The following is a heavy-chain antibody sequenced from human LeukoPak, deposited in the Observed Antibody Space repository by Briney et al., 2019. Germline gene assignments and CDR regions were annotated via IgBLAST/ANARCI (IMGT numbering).Heavy chain of an antibody. V-gene: IGHV4-34*01. Sequence: SETLSLTCAVYGGAFSGYYWTWIRQPPAKGLEWIGEINRSGGTNYNPSLKSRVTISGDTSKNQFSLKLSSVTAADTALYYCARGHNEGAYYYGFTYWGQGTLVTVSS. CDR2: INRSGGT. D-gene: IGHD3-3*01. CDR1: GGAFSGYY. J-gene: IGHJ4*02. CDR3: ARGHNEGAYYYGFTY.